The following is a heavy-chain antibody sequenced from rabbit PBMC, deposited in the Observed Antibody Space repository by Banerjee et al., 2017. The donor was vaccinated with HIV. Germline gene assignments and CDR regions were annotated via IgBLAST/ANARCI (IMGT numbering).Heavy chain of an antibody. CDR1: GFSFSSSYY. J-gene: IGHJ3*01. CDR3: TTELTGNVNF. CDR2: IYTGSSGST. D-gene: IGHD7-1*01. Sequence: QEQLEESGGDLVKPEGSLTLTCTASGFSFSSSYYMCWVRQAPGKGLEWIASIYTGSSGSTYYASWAKGRFTISKTSSTTLTLRMTSLTAADTATYFCTTELTGNVNFWGQGTLVTVS. V-gene: IGHV1S45*01.